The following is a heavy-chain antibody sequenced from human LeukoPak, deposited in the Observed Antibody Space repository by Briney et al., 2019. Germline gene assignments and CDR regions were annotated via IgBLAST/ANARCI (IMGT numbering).Heavy chain of an antibody. Sequence: KPGGSLRLSCVVSGFTFSSYGMHCVRQAPGKGLEWVSSISSSSSYIYYADSVKGRFTISRDNAKNSLYLQMNSLRAEDTAVYYCARDISGVAAGWLVRQVEHYYYYGMDVWGQGTTVTVSS. CDR1: GFTFSSYG. D-gene: IGHD6-19*01. CDR3: ARDISGVAAGWLVRQVEHYYYYGMDV. V-gene: IGHV3-21*01. CDR2: ISSSSSYI. J-gene: IGHJ6*02.